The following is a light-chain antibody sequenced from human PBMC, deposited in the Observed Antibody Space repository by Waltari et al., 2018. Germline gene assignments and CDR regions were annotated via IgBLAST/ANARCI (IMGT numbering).Light chain of an antibody. CDR2: EVI. CDR3: SSYGGSNNVV. CDR1: STAVGGSNY. V-gene: IGLV2-8*01. J-gene: IGLJ2*01. Sequence: SALTPPPSASGSPGQSVTISCTGTSTAVGGSNYVPCYQQHPGQAPKLLIYEVIQRPSGVPDRFAGSKSGNTASLTVSGLQAEDEADYFCSSYGGSNNVVFGGGTTLTVL.